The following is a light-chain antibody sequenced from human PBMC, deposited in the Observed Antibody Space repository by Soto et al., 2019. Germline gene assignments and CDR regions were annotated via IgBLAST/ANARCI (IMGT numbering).Light chain of an antibody. CDR1: SGDIGDYKY. CDR2: DVS. J-gene: IGLJ2*01. Sequence: QSALTQPASVSGSPGQSITISCTGSSGDIGDYKYVSWYKQHPGKAPKLMIYDVSNRPSGVSNRFSASKSGNTASLTISGLQPEDEADYHCSSYTSTNFVIFGGGTKLTVL. CDR3: SSYTSTNFVI. V-gene: IGLV2-14*01.